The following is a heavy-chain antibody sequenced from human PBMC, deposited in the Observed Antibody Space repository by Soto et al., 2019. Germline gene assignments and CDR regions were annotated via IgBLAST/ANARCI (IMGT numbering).Heavy chain of an antibody. J-gene: IGHJ3*02. Sequence: EVQLVESGGGLVQPGGSLRLSCAASGFTFSSYWMSWVRQAPGKGLEWVANIKQDGSEKYYVDSVKGRFTISRDNAKNTLYLQMNSLRAEDTAVYYCARVLMSRRRFLEWLFPDAFDIWGQGTMVTVSS. CDR3: ARVLMSRRRFLEWLFPDAFDI. D-gene: IGHD3-3*01. CDR2: IKQDGSEK. V-gene: IGHV3-7*03. CDR1: GFTFSSYW.